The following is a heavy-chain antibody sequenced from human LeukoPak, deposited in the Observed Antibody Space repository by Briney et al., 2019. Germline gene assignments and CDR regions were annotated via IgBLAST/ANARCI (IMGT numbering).Heavy chain of an antibody. Sequence: GESLKISCKGSGYTFNSYWIGWVRQMPGAGLEWMGIIYPSDSDTRYSPSFQGQVTISADKSISTAYLQWSSLKASDSAMYYCARRYGSALYGVFDYWGQGTLVTVSS. CDR1: GYTFNSYW. CDR2: IYPSDSDT. D-gene: IGHD6-19*01. J-gene: IGHJ4*02. V-gene: IGHV5-51*01. CDR3: ARRYGSALYGVFDY.